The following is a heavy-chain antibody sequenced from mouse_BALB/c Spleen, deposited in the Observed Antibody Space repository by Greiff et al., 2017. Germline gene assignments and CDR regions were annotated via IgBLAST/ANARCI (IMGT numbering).Heavy chain of an antibody. CDR1: GYAFTNYL. V-gene: IGHV1-54*01. Sequence: QVQLQQSGAELVRPGTSVKVSCKASGYAFTNYLIEWVKQRPGQGLEWIGVINPGSGGTNYNEKFKGKATLTADKSSSTAYMQLSSLTSDDSAVYFCARAPRYGNYGWFAYWGQGTLVTVSA. D-gene: IGHD2-1*01. J-gene: IGHJ3*01. CDR3: ARAPRYGNYGWFAY. CDR2: INPGSGGT.